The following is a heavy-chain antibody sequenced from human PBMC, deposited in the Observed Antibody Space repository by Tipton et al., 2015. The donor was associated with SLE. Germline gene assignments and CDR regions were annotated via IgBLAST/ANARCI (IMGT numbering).Heavy chain of an antibody. D-gene: IGHD6-19*01. J-gene: IGHJ4*02. Sequence: SLRLSCAASGFTFDDYGMSWVRQAPGKGLEWVSSISSSSSYIYYADSVKGRFTISRDNAKNSLYLQMNSLRAEDTAVYYCARERSSGWSGEVFDCWGQGTLVTVSS. V-gene: IGHV3-21*01. CDR1: GFTFDDYG. CDR3: ARERSSGWSGEVFDC. CDR2: ISSSSSYI.